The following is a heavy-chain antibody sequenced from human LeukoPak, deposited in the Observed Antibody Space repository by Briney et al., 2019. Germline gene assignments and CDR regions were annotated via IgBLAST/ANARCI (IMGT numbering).Heavy chain of an antibody. D-gene: IGHD6-13*01. CDR2: ISWDGGST. CDR1: GFTFDDYA. Sequence: PGGSLRLSCAASGFTFDDYAMHWVRQAPGKGLEWVSLISWDGGSTYYADSVKGRFTISRDNSKNSLYLQMNSLRAEDTALYYCAKSSSSSWYFNYYYYMDVWGKGTTVTVSS. J-gene: IGHJ6*03. CDR3: AKSSSSSWYFNYYYYMDV. V-gene: IGHV3-43D*03.